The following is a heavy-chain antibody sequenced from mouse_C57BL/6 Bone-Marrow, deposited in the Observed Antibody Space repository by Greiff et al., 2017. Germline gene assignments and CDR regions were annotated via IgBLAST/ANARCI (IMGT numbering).Heavy chain of an antibody. CDR1: GYSFTGYF. J-gene: IGHJ2*01. Sequence: EVKLQESGPELVKPGDSVKISCKASGYSFTGYFMNWVMQSHGKSLEWIGRINPYNGDTFYNQKFKGKATLTVDKSSSTAHMELRSLTTQYSAVYSFACSYYCYEDFGYWGQGTTLTVSS. D-gene: IGHD2-9*01. V-gene: IGHV1-20*01. CDR3: ACSYYCYEDFGY. CDR2: INPYNGDT.